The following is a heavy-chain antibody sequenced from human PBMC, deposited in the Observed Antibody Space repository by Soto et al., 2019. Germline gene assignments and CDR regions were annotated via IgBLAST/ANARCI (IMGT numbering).Heavy chain of an antibody. V-gene: IGHV3-30*03. CDR1: GFTFSSYG. J-gene: IGHJ4*02. D-gene: IGHD1-1*01. Sequence: PGGSLRLSCVASGFTFSSYGMHWVRQAPGKGLEWVAVISYDGSNKYYADSVKGRFTISRDNSKNTLYLQMNSLRAEDTAVYYCARDLEGPFDYWGQGTLVTVSS. CDR3: ARDLEGPFDY. CDR2: ISYDGSNK.